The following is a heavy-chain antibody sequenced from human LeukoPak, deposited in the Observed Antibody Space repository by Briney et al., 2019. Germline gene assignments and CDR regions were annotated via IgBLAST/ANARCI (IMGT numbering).Heavy chain of an antibody. CDR1: GGSFSGYY. J-gene: IGHJ6*02. CDR3: ARGYGSGSSYYYSGMDV. Sequence: SETLSLTCAVYGGSFSGYYWSWIRQPPGKGLEWIGEVNHSGSTNYNPSLKSRVTISVDTSKNQFSLKLSSVTAADTAVYYCARGYGSGSSYYYSGMDVWGQGTTVTVSS. V-gene: IGHV4-34*01. CDR2: VNHSGST. D-gene: IGHD3-10*01.